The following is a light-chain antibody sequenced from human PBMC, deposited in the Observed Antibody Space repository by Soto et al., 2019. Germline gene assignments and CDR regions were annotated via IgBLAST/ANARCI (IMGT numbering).Light chain of an antibody. Sequence: QSALTQPPSASGSPGQSVTISCTGTSSDVGAYNYVSWYQQHAGKAPKLVIYEVTKRPSGVPDRFSGSKSANTASLTVSGLPAEDDAYYYCSSFASSNTWVFGGGTKLTVL. CDR1: SSDVGAYNY. J-gene: IGLJ3*02. CDR3: SSFASSNTWV. V-gene: IGLV2-8*01. CDR2: EVT.